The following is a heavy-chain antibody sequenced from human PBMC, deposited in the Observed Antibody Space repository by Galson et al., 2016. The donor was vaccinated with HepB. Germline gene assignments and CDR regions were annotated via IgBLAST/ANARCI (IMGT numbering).Heavy chain of an antibody. CDR1: GFTFDDYA. V-gene: IGHV3-9*01. Sequence: SLRLSCAASGFTFDDYAMHWVRQAPGKGLEWVSGISWNSGSIGYADSVKGRFTISRDNAKNSLYLQMNSLRAEDTAFYYCAKDMTTMVRGVMHYWGQGTLVTVAS. J-gene: IGHJ4*02. D-gene: IGHD3-10*01. CDR3: AKDMTTMVRGVMHY. CDR2: ISWNSGSI.